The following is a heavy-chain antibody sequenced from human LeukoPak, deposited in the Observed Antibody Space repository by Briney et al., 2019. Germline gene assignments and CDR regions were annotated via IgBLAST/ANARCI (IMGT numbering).Heavy chain of an antibody. D-gene: IGHD2-2*01. J-gene: IGHJ4*02. Sequence: GGSLRLSCAPSGFTFTNYAMSWVRQAPGKGLEWVSSTTGSGDSAYYADSVKGRFTISRDNSKDTLYLQMNSLRAEDTAIYFCAKDEAWRPAADWGQGTLVTVSS. CDR2: TTGSGDSA. CDR1: GFTFTNYA. CDR3: AKDEAWRPAAD. V-gene: IGHV3-23*01.